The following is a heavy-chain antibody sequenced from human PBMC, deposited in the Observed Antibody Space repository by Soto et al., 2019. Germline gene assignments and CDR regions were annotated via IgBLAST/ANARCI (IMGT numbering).Heavy chain of an antibody. CDR3: ARDALSRDSI. Sequence: SETLSLTCTVSGGSISSGGYYWSCIRQHPGKGLEWIGYISYSGSTYYNPSLESRVTISVDTSKNQFSLKLSSVTAADTAVYYCARDALSRDSIWGQGTLVTVSS. V-gene: IGHV4-31*03. D-gene: IGHD3-22*01. J-gene: IGHJ4*02. CDR1: GGSISSGGYY. CDR2: ISYSGST.